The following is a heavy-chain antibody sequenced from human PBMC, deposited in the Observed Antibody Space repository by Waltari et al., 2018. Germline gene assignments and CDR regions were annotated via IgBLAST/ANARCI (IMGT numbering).Heavy chain of an antibody. V-gene: IGHV3-21*03. D-gene: IGHD3-10*01. CDR1: GFAFSDYD. CDR2: IGGTHSNI. Sequence: EVRLAESGGGLVKPGGSLRLSCTASGFAFSDYDMTWVRQAPGTGLEWVSSIGGTHSNIFYADSVKGRFTVSRDNAKNSLYLQMDNLRAEDSGLYFCTRNLYGSGGDWFDPWGQGTLVTVSS. J-gene: IGHJ5*02. CDR3: TRNLYGSGGDWFDP.